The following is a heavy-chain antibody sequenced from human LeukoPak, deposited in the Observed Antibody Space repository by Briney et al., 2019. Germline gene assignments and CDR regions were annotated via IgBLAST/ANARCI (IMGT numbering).Heavy chain of an antibody. D-gene: IGHD4-17*01. J-gene: IGHJ4*02. CDR2: IYYTGTT. Sequence: SETLSLTCTVSGASISGYYWSWIRQSPGKGLDWIGLIYYTGTTTYNPSFKSRVTISVGTSKSQFSLRLSSVTAADTAVYYCARVATTYGDYPFDYWGQGTLVTASS. CDR1: GASISGYY. CDR3: ARVATTYGDYPFDY. V-gene: IGHV4-59*08.